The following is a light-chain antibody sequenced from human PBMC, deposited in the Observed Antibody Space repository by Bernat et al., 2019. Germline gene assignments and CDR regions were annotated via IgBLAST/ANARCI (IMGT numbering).Light chain of an antibody. CDR3: SSYAGSNNYV. J-gene: IGLJ1*01. CDR1: SFDVGGYNY. V-gene: IGLV2-8*01. CDR2: EVS. Sequence: QSALTQPASASGSPGQSVTISCTGTSFDVGGYNYVSWYQQHPDKAPKLIISEVSKRPSGVPDRFSGSKSGNTASLTVSGLQAEDEADYYCSSYAGSNNYVFGTGTKVTVL.